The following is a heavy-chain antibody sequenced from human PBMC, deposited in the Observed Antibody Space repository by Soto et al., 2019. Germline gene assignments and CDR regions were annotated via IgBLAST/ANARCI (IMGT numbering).Heavy chain of an antibody. Sequence: PGGSLRLSCAASGFTFSGSAMHWVRQASGKGLEWVGRIRSKANSYATAYAASVKGRFTISRDDSKNTAYLQMNSLKTEDTAVYYCTRETGGSSPPTYYYYGMDVWGQGTTVTVSS. D-gene: IGHD6-6*01. CDR3: TRETGGSSPPTYYYYGMDV. CDR2: IRSKANSYAT. V-gene: IGHV3-73*01. J-gene: IGHJ6*02. CDR1: GFTFSGSA.